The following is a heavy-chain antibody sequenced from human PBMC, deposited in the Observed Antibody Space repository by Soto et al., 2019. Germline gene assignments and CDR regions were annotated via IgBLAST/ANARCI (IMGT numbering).Heavy chain of an antibody. CDR1: GFTFSSYS. Sequence: GGSLRLSCAASGFTFSSYSMNWVRQAPGKGLEWVSSISSSSSYIYYADSVKGRFTISRDNAKNSLYLQMNSLRAEDTAVYYCASLDPATTDPRYYYYYYMDVWGKGTTVTVSS. J-gene: IGHJ6*03. V-gene: IGHV3-21*01. CDR2: ISSSSSYI. CDR3: ASLDPATTDPRYYYYYYMDV.